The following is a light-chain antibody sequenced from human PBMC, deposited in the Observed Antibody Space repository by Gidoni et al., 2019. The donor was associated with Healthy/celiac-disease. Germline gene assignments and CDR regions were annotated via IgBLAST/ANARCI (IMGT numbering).Light chain of an antibody. Sequence: DILMTQSPDSLAVSLCARATITCKSSQNVLYSSNHKNYLAWYQQKSGQPTTLLIYLASTRESGVPDRFSGSGSGTDFTLTISSLQAQDVAMYSCQQYCSRPLTFGQGTKVEI. CDR2: LAS. CDR1: QNVLYSSNHKNY. V-gene: IGKV4-1*01. J-gene: IGKJ1*01. CDR3: QQYCSRPLT.